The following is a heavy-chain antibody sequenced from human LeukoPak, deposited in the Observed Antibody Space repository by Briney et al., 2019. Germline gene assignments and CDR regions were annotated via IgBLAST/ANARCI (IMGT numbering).Heavy chain of an antibody. CDR1: GGSVTSTNW. D-gene: IGHD3-3*01. CDR2: VHLEGRT. V-gene: IGHV4-4*02. J-gene: IGHJ4*02. Sequence: SETLSLTCGVSGGSVTSTNWWTWVRQPPGKGLEWIGEVHLEGRTNYNPSLKSRLTMSVDLSENHISLKLTSVTAADTAVYYCAREGGFYLPLDYSGQGTLVTVSS. CDR3: AREGGFYLPLDY.